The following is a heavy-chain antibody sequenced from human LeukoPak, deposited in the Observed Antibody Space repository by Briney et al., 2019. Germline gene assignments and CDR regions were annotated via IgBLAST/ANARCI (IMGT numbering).Heavy chain of an antibody. J-gene: IGHJ4*02. D-gene: IGHD3-10*01. CDR3: AKGARAYYYGSGSYLNY. Sequence: GGSLRLPCGACGFPFDDCAMQWVRQAPGRGREWVSGICWNSGSIGYADSVKCRFTISRDNAKNSLYLQMNSLRAEDMALYYCAKGARAYYYGSGSYLNYWGQGTLVTVSS. V-gene: IGHV3-9*03. CDR1: GFPFDDCA. CDR2: ICWNSGSI.